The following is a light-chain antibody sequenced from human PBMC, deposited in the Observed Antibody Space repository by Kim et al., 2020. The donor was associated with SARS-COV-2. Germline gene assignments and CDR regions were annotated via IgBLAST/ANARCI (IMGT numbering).Light chain of an antibody. J-gene: IGKJ5*01. CDR1: QDIYIY. CDR2: DAS. V-gene: IGKV3-11*01. CDR3: RQRSNWPPSIT. Sequence: ENVLTQSPATLSLSPGERATLSCRASQDIYIYLAWYQQQPGHAPRRLIYDASKRATGIPARWSGGGSGTEFTLTISSLEPEDFAAYYCRQRSNWPPSITFGQGTRLEIK.